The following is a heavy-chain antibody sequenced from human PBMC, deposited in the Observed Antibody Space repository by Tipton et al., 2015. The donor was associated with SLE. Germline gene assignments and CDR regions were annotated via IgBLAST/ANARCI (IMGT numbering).Heavy chain of an antibody. D-gene: IGHD3-22*01. CDR2: ISANNGNT. CDR3: ARFSFSGYGFDI. J-gene: IGHJ3*02. CDR1: GYTFTNYG. Sequence: QLVQSGAEVKKPGASVKVSCKASGYTFTNYGISWVRQAPGQGLEWMGWISANNGNTNYEQKLHGRDTMTTDTSTSTAYMELRSLRYDDTAVYYCARFSFSGYGFDIWGQGTMVTVSS. V-gene: IGHV1-18*01.